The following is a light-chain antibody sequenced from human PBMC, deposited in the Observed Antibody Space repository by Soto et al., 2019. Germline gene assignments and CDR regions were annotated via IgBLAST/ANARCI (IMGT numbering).Light chain of an antibody. V-gene: IGLV2-11*01. Sequence: QSALTQPASVSGSPGQSITISCTGTGSDISAYNYVSWYQHHPGKAPKLILYDVTERPSGVPDRFSGSRSGNTASLTISGLQAGDESDYFCCAYAGTYTLYVFGTGTKLTVL. CDR3: CAYAGTYTLYV. CDR1: GSDISAYNY. J-gene: IGLJ1*01. CDR2: DVT.